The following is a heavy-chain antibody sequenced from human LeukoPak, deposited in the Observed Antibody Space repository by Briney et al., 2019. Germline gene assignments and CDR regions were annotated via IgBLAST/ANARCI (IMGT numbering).Heavy chain of an antibody. CDR1: AYSISSGYY. CDR3: ARHLNRYVYGSGSADNWSDP. D-gene: IGHD3-10*01. CDR2: FYHSGST. J-gene: IGHJ5*02. V-gene: IGHV4-38-2*01. Sequence: SETLSLTCAVSAYSISSGYYWGWIRQPPGKGLEWIGSFYHSGSTYYNPSLKSRVTISVDTSKNQFSLKLSSVTAADTAVYYCARHLNRYVYGSGSADNWSDPWGQGTLVTVSS.